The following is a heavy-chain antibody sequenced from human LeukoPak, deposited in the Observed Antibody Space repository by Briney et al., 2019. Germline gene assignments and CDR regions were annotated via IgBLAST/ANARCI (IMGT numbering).Heavy chain of an antibody. D-gene: IGHD1-1*01. CDR3: ARANWNDVRGYDY. CDR1: GDSVSNNSAA. Sequence: SQTLSLTFAISGDSVSNNSAAWNWLRQSPSRGLEWLGRTYYRSKWYNDYAVSVKSRITINPDTSKNQFSLQLNSVTPEDTAVYYCARANWNDVRGYDYWGQGTLVTVSS. J-gene: IGHJ4*02. V-gene: IGHV6-1*01. CDR2: TYYRSKWYN.